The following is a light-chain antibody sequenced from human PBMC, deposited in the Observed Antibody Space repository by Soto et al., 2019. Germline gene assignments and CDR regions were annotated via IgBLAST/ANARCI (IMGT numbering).Light chain of an antibody. J-gene: IGKJ5*01. Sequence: EVVLTQSPGTLSLSPGDRGTLSCRASQGVSSLLAWYQQKPGQAPRLLIYGGSSRAAGIPARFSAIGSGTDYTLTISRVEPEDFAVYYCQQYANSPNTFGQGIRL. V-gene: IGKV3-20*01. CDR2: GGS. CDR3: QQYANSPNT. CDR1: QGVSSL.